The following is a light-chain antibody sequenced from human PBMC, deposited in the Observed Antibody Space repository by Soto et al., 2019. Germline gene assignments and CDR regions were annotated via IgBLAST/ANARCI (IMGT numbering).Light chain of an antibody. CDR2: DAI. Sequence: DTQMTQSPSSLSSSVGDRVSITCQASQDISNYLNWYQQKPGKAPKLLIYDAINLERGVPSRFSGNESGTDFTFTINSLQPEDIATYYCQQYESLPITFGQGTRLEIK. CDR1: QDISNY. J-gene: IGKJ5*01. CDR3: QQYESLPIT. V-gene: IGKV1-33*01.